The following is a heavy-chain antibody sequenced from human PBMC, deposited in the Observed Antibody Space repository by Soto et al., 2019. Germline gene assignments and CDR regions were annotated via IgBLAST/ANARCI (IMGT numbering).Heavy chain of an antibody. V-gene: IGHV5-51*01. CDR1: GYSFTNNW. D-gene: IGHD6-13*01. J-gene: IGHJ3*02. CDR3: ARSRYTTSRDAFDI. Sequence: GESLKISCKGSGYSFTNNWIGWVRQMPAKGLEWMGIIYPGDSDTRYSPSFQGQVTFSADKYISTAYLQWSSLKASDTAIYYCARSRYTTSRDAFDIWGQGTMVTVSS. CDR2: IYPGDSDT.